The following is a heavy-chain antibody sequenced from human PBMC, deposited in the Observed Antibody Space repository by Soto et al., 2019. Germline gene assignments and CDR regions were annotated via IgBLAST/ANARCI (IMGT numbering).Heavy chain of an antibody. CDR2: IYYSGST. J-gene: IGHJ5*02. CDR3: ARGCSGSAYYDFWSGYYLNDHNWFDP. V-gene: IGHV4-31*03. Sequence: SETLSLTCTVSGGSISSGGYYWSWIRQHPGKGLEWIGYIYYSGSTYYNPSLKSRVTISVDTSKNQFSLKLSSVTAADKAVYYCARGCSGSAYYDFWSGYYLNDHNWFDPWGQGTLVTVSS. CDR1: GGSISSGGYY. D-gene: IGHD3-3*01.